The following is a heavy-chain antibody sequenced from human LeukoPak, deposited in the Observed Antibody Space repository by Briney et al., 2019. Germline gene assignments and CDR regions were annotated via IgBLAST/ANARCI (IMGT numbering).Heavy chain of an antibody. CDR2: INTRGST. J-gene: IGHJ4*02. D-gene: IGHD3-10*01. CDR1: GGSITSGSYF. V-gene: IGHV4-61*02. Sequence: PSETLSLTCAVSGGSITSGSYFWGWVRQPAGRGLEWIGRINTRGSTNYNPSLKSRVTISVDTSKNQFSLKLSSVTAADTAVYYCARERKWFGEYHFDYWGQGTLVTVSS. CDR3: ARERKWFGEYHFDY.